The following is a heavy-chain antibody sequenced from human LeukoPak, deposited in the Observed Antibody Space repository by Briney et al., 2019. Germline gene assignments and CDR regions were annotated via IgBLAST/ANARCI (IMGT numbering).Heavy chain of an antibody. CDR1: GGTFSSYA. V-gene: IGHV1-18*01. CDR2: ISAYNGNT. Sequence: GASVKVSCKASGGTFSSYAISWVRQAPGQGLEWMGWISAYNGNTNYAQKLQGRVTMTTDTSTSTAYMELRSLRSDDTAVYYCARGSGPNGYYYYYYGMDVWGQGTTVTVSS. CDR3: ARGSGPNGYYYYYYGMDV. J-gene: IGHJ6*02. D-gene: IGHD3-10*01.